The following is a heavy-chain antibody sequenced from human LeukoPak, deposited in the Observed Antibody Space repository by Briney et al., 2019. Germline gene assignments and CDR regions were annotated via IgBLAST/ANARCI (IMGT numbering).Heavy chain of an antibody. Sequence: SQTLSLTCTVSGDSISRGRYYWSWVRQPAGKELEWIGRIYASGKTDYNPYTPSLKSRVTISVDTSKNQFSLKLSSVTAADTAVYYCARAGGYYDFWSGYQNFDYWGQGTLVTVSS. J-gene: IGHJ4*02. V-gene: IGHV4-61*02. CDR1: GDSISRGRYY. D-gene: IGHD3-3*01. CDR2: IYASGKT. CDR3: ARAGGYYDFWSGYQNFDY.